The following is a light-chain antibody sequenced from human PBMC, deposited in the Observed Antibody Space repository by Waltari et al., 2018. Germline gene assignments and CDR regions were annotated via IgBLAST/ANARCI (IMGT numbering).Light chain of an antibody. J-gene: IGKJ2*01. CDR3: QQLNSFPYT. V-gene: IGKV1-9*01. CDR1: QGISSY. CDR2: AAS. Sequence: DIQLTQSPSFLSASVGDRVTITCRASQGISSYLAWYQQQPGEAPKLLISAASTWQSGVPSRFSGSGSGTEFTLTISSLQPEDFATYYCQQLNSFPYTFGQGTKLDI.